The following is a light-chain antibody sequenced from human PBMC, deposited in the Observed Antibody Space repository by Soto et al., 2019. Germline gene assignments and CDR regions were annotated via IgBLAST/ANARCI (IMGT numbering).Light chain of an antibody. Sequence: QSVLTQPASVSGSPGQSITISCTGTSSDVGGYNYVSWYQHHPGKAPKLMIYDVSNRPSGVSNRFSGSKSGNTASLTISGLQAEDEADYYCSSYTSSSTYVVLGGGTKLTVL. J-gene: IGLJ2*01. CDR1: SSDVGGYNY. CDR3: SSYTSSSTYVV. CDR2: DVS. V-gene: IGLV2-14*03.